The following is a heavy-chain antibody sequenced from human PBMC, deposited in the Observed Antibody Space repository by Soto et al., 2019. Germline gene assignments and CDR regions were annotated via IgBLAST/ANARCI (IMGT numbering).Heavy chain of an antibody. Sequence: ASVKVCCKASGYRFTSYGIGWVRQAPGRGLEWMGWINAYNGNTNYAXXXXXXXXXXXXXSXXXAYMELRSLRSNDTAVYYCAMVDVYVTPSPQDVWG. CDR2: INAYNGNT. J-gene: IGHJ6*02. CDR1: GYRFTSYG. D-gene: IGHD3-16*01. V-gene: IGHV1-18*01. CDR3: AMVDVYVTPSPQDV.